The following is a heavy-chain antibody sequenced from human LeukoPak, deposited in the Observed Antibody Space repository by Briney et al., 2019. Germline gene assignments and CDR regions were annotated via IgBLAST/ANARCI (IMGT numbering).Heavy chain of an antibody. Sequence: PGGSLRLSCAASGLTFDDYAMHWVRQAPGKGLEWVSLISGDGGSTYYADSVKGRFTISRDNSKNSLYLQMNSLGTEDTALYYCAKDNSDILTGPFDYWGQGTLVTVSS. J-gene: IGHJ4*02. CDR1: GLTFDDYA. CDR2: ISGDGGST. V-gene: IGHV3-43*02. D-gene: IGHD3-9*01. CDR3: AKDNSDILTGPFDY.